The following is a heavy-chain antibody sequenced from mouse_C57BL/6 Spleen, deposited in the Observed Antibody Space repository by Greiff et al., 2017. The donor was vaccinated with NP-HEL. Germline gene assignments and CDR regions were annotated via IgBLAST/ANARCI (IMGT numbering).Heavy chain of an antibody. D-gene: IGHD4-1*01. CDR2: IYPGSGNT. J-gene: IGHJ1*03. CDR1: GYSFTSYY. CDR3: ARSVTGTGWYFDV. V-gene: IGHV1-66*01. Sequence: QVQLKQSGPELVKPGASVKISCKASGYSFTSYYIHWVKQRPGQGLEWIGWIYPGSGNTKYNEKFKGKATLTADTSSSTAYMQLSSLTSEDSAVYYCARSVTGTGWYFDVWGTGTTVTVSS.